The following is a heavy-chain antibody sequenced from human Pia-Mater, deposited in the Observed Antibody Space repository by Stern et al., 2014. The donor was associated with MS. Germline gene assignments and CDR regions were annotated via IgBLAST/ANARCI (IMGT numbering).Heavy chain of an antibody. J-gene: IGHJ4*02. D-gene: IGHD6-19*01. CDR2: ISGSDGST. CDR3: AKVYGSGPFDY. V-gene: IGHV3-23*04. Sequence: EVQLVESGGTLVPHGGSLRLSCAASGFTFSSYAMSWVRQAPGKGLEWVSVISGSDGSTFYADSVKGRFTISRDNSKNTLFLQMNSLRAEDTAVYYCAKVYGSGPFDYWGQGTLVTVSS. CDR1: GFTFSSYA.